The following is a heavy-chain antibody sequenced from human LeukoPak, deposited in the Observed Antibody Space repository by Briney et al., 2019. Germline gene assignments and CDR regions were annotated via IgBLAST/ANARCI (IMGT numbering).Heavy chain of an antibody. CDR1: GFTFSSYA. J-gene: IGHJ6*03. CDR2: ISYDGSNK. CDR3: AREGGVDIVATPGTYYYYYMDV. V-gene: IGHV3-30*01. D-gene: IGHD5-12*01. Sequence: GGSLRLSCAASGFTFSSYAMSWVRQAPGKGLEWVAVISYDGSNKYYADSVKGRFTISRDNSKNTLYLQMNSLRAEDTAVYYCAREGGVDIVATPGTYYYYYMDVWGKGTTVTVSS.